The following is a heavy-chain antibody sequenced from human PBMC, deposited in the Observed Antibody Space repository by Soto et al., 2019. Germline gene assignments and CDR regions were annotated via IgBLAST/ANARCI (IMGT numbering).Heavy chain of an antibody. V-gene: IGHV1-18*01. CDR1: GYTFTSYG. Sequence: QVQLVQSGAEVKKPGASVKVSCKASGYTFTSYGISRVRQAPGQGLEWMGWISAYNGNTNYAQKLQGRVTMTTDTSTSTGYMELRSLRSDHPAVDFLARSGVWGPRGYWGQGTLVTVSP. D-gene: IGHD3-16*01. CDR2: ISAYNGNT. CDR3: ARSGVWGPRGY. J-gene: IGHJ4*02.